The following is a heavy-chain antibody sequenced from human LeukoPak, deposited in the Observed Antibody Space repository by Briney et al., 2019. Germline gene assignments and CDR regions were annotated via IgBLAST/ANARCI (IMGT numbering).Heavy chain of an antibody. D-gene: IGHD3-3*01. CDR2: IYYSGST. CDR3: ARHSDTYYDFWSGYYRGGPFVY. Sequence: SETLSLTCTVSGGSISSSSYYWGWIRQPPGKGLEWIGSIYYSGSTYYNPSLKSRVTISVDTSKNQFSLKLSSVTAADTAVYYCARHSDTYYDFWSGYYRGGPFVYWGQGTLVTVSS. CDR1: GGSISSSSYY. V-gene: IGHV4-39*01. J-gene: IGHJ4*02.